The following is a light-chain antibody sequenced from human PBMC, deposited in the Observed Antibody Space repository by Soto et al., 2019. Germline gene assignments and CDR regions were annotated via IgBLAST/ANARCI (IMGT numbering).Light chain of an antibody. Sequence: DIQMTQSPSSLSASVGDRVTITCRANQGINSFLAWYQQRPGKVPKLLIYAASTLQSGVPSRFRGSGSGTDFTLTISSLQPEDVATYYCQQSYSTPRTFGGGTKVDIK. CDR2: AAS. J-gene: IGKJ4*01. CDR1: QGINSF. CDR3: QQSYSTPRT. V-gene: IGKV1-27*01.